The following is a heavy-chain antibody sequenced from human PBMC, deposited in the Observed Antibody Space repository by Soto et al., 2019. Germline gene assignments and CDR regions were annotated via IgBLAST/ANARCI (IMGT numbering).Heavy chain of an antibody. V-gene: IGHV4-4*02. CDR1: GGSISSSNW. CDR3: ARAEYSSSWYGDYYYYGMDV. J-gene: IGHJ6*02. Sequence: SETLSLTCAVSGGSISSSNWWTWIRQPPGKGLEWIGEINHSGSTNYNPSLKSRVTISVDTSKNQFSLKLSSVTAADTAVYYCARAEYSSSWYGDYYYYGMDVWGQGTTVTVSS. CDR2: INHSGST. D-gene: IGHD6-13*01.